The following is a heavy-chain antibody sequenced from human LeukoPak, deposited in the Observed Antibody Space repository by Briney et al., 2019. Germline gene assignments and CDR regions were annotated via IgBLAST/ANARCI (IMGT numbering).Heavy chain of an antibody. V-gene: IGHV3-30*02. CDR2: IRYDGSNK. Sequence: GGSLRLSCAASGFTFSSYGMHWVRQAPGKGLEWVTFIRYDGSNKYYADSVKGRFTISRDNSKNTLYLQMNSLRAEDTAVYYCAKDNQFGVVVPDAFDIWGQGTMVTVSS. CDR3: AKDNQFGVVVPDAFDI. CDR1: GFTFSSYG. D-gene: IGHD2-2*01. J-gene: IGHJ3*02.